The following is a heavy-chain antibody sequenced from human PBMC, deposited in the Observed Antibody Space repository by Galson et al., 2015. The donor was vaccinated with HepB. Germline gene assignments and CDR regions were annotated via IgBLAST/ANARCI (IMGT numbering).Heavy chain of an antibody. V-gene: IGHV3-13*04. J-gene: IGHJ5*02. Sequence: SLRLSCAASGFTFSSYDMHWVRQATGKGLEWVSAIGTAGDTYYPGSVKGRFTISRENAKNSLYLQMNSLRAGDTAVYYCARGSSSHNWFDPWGQGTLVTVSS. D-gene: IGHD6-13*01. CDR3: ARGSSSHNWFDP. CDR1: GFTFSSYD. CDR2: IGTAGDT.